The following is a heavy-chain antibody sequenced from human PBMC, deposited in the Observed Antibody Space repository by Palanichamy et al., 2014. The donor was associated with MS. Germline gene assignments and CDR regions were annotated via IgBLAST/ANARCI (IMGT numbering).Heavy chain of an antibody. CDR1: GFTFSSYG. CDR2: ISYDGSNK. CDR3: AKAGRNTMIVVADDAFDI. V-gene: IGHV3-30*18. Sequence: QVQLVESGGGVVQPGRSLRLSCAASGFTFSSYGMHWVRQAPGKGLEWVAVISYDGSNKYYADSVKGRFTISRDNSKNTLYLQMNSLRAEDTAVYYCAKAGRNTMIVVADDAFDIWGQGTMVTVSS. J-gene: IGHJ3*02. D-gene: IGHD3-22*01.